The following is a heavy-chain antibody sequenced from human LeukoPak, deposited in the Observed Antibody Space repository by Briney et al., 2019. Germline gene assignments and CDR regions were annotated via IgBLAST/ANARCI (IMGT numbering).Heavy chain of an antibody. CDR2: IYHSGST. D-gene: IGHD6-13*01. CDR3: ARDGQQQLTTSDAFDI. V-gene: IGHV4-30-2*01. Sequence: SQTLSLTCTVSGGSISSGGYYWSWIRQPPGKGLEWIGYIYHSGSTYYNPSLKSRVTISVDRSKNQFSLKLSSVTAADTAVYYCARDGQQQLTTSDAFDIWGQGTMVTVSS. CDR1: GGSISSGGYY. J-gene: IGHJ3*02.